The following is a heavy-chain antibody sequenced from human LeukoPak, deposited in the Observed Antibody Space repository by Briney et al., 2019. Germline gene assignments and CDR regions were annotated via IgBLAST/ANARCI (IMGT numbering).Heavy chain of an antibody. D-gene: IGHD3-10*01. CDR3: TKADGYGLIRI. CDR1: VDSITGYY. CDR2: IYYTGNT. Sequence: SETLSLTCTVSVDSITGYYWGWIRQPPGKGLEWIGNIYYTGNTYYNASLKSRVTISVDTSKNHFSLKVSSMTAADTAVYYCTKADGYGLIRICGRRKMVTVSS. V-gene: IGHV4-39*07. J-gene: IGHJ3*02.